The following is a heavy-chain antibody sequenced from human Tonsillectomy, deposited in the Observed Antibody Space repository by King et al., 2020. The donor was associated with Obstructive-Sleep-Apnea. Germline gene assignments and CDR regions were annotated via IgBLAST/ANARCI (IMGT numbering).Heavy chain of an antibody. D-gene: IGHD6-19*01. J-gene: IGHJ4*02. CDR1: VYTFTNYD. Sequence: VQLVESGAEVKKPGASVKVSCKASVYTFTNYDINWVRQATGQGLEWMGWMNPNSGNTDYAQNFQGRVTMTRNTSISTAYMEMSSLRSEDTAVYYCARGRKWLDIDYWGQGTLVTVSS. CDR3: ARGRKWLDIDY. CDR2: MNPNSGNT. V-gene: IGHV1-8*01.